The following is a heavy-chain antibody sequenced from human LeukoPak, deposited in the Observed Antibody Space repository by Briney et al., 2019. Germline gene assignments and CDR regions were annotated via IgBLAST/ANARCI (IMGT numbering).Heavy chain of an antibody. CDR1: GGTVSRFT. Sequence: GSSVKLSCKASGGTVSRFTINWVRQATGQGLEWMGGIIPMFGAPNYAQKFQGRVTITADDSTSAAYMELSSLRSEDTALYYCARGKAAASDAFALWGQGTLVSVSS. CDR2: IIPMFGAP. CDR3: ARGKAAASDAFAL. J-gene: IGHJ3*01. D-gene: IGHD6-13*01. V-gene: IGHV1-69*01.